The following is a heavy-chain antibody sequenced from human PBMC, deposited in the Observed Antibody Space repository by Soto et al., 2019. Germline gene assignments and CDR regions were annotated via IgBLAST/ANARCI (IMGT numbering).Heavy chain of an antibody. Sequence: EVQLVESGGGLVKPGGSLRLSCAASGFTFSNAWMSWVRQAPGRGLEWVGRIKSKTDGGTTDYAAPVKGRFTISRDDSKNTLYLQMNSLKTEDTAVYYCTTEYQAGAWFGELLSTDYGMDVWGQGTTVTVSS. CDR2: IKSKTDGGTT. CDR3: TTEYQAGAWFGELLSTDYGMDV. CDR1: GFTFSNAW. J-gene: IGHJ6*02. D-gene: IGHD3-10*01. V-gene: IGHV3-15*01.